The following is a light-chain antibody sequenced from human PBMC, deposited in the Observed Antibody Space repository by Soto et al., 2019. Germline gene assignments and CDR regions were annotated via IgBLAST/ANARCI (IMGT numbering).Light chain of an antibody. Sequence: EIVLTQSPCTLSLSPGERATLSFRASQSVSSYLAWYQQKPGQAPRLLIYDASNRATGIPARFSGSGSGTDFTLTISSLEPEDFAVYYCQQRSNWAGLTFGGGTKVDIK. CDR2: DAS. CDR3: QQRSNWAGLT. V-gene: IGKV3-11*01. CDR1: QSVSSY. J-gene: IGKJ4*01.